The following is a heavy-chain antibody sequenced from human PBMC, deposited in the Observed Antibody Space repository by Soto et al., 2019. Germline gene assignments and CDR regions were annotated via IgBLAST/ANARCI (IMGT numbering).Heavy chain of an antibody. CDR3: ARDSGIAAAGTGYYYGMDV. V-gene: IGHV1-69*01. J-gene: IGHJ6*02. CDR1: GGTFSSYA. CDR2: IIPIFGTA. D-gene: IGHD6-13*01. Sequence: QVQLVQSGAEVKKPGSSVKVSCKASGGTFSSYAISWVRQAPGQGLEWMGGIIPIFGTANYAQKFQGRVTITADESTSTAYMELSSLRSEDTAVYYCARDSGIAAAGTGYYYGMDVWGQGTTVTVS.